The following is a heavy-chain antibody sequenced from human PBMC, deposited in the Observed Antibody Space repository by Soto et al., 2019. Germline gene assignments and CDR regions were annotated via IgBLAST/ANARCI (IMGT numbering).Heavy chain of an antibody. Sequence: QVQLVQSGAEVKKPGASVKVSCKASGYTFTGYYMHWVRQAPGQGLEWMGWINPNSGGTNYAQKFQGRVTMTRDTSISTAYMELSRLRSDDTAVYYCARVAQGVRGGRDWFDPWGQGTLVTVSS. CDR3: ARVAQGVRGGRDWFDP. CDR2: INPNSGGT. CDR1: GYTFTGYY. V-gene: IGHV1-2*02. D-gene: IGHD3-10*01. J-gene: IGHJ5*02.